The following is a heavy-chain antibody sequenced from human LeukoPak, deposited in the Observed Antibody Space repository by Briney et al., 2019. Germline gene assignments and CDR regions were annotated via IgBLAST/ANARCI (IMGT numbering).Heavy chain of an antibody. J-gene: IGHJ5*02. CDR3: AVSGYDFGWFDP. CDR1: GYSFTSYW. V-gene: IGHV5-51*01. CDR2: IYPDDADT. Sequence: GDSLKISGKGSGYSFTSYWIGGVRRMPGKGLEWMVIIYPDDADTRYSPSFQGQVTISADKSISTAYLQWSSLKASDTAMYYCAVSGYDFGWFDPWGQATLVTVSS. D-gene: IGHD5-12*01.